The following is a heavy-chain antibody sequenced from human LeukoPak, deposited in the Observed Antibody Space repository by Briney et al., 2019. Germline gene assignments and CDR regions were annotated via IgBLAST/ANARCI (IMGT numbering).Heavy chain of an antibody. Sequence: GESLKISCKGSGYSFTSYWISWVRQMPGKGLEWMGRIDPSDSYTNYSPSFEGHVTISADKSISTAYLQWSSLKASDIATYYCARHYGAAGDYDYWGQGTLVTVSS. CDR1: GYSFTSYW. J-gene: IGHJ4*02. D-gene: IGHD6-13*01. CDR3: ARHYGAAGDYDY. V-gene: IGHV5-10-1*01. CDR2: IDPSDSYT.